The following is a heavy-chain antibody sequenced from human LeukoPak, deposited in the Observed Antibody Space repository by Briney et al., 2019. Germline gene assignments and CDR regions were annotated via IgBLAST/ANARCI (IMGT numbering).Heavy chain of an antibody. CDR3: ARALVWFGELYAFDI. D-gene: IGHD3-10*01. J-gene: IGHJ3*02. Sequence: PGRSLRLSCAASGVTFSSYGMHWVRQAPGKGLEWVAVIWYDGSNKYYADSVKGRFTISRDNSKNTLYLQMNSLRAEDTAVYYCARALVWFGELYAFDIWGQGTMVTVSS. CDR1: GVTFSSYG. CDR2: IWYDGSNK. V-gene: IGHV3-33*01.